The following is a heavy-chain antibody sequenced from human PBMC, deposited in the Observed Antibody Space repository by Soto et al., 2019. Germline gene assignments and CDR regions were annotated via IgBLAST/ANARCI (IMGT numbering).Heavy chain of an antibody. Sequence: LSLTCTVSGGSISSGDYYWSWIRQPPGKGLEWIGYIYYSGSTYYNPSLKSRVTISVDTSKNQFSLKLSSVTAADTAVYYCARDWGYISSCYVHYYYGMHVWRQAPTVTVSS. V-gene: IGHV4-30-4*01. D-gene: IGHD6-13*01. CDR1: GGSISSGDYY. J-gene: IGHJ6*02. CDR3: ARDWGYISSCYVHYYYGMHV. CDR2: IYYSGST.